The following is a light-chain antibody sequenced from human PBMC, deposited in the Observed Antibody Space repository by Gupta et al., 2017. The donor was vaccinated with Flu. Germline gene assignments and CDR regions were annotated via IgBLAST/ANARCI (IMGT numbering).Light chain of an antibody. CDR3: KKGKRPWT. J-gene: IGKJ2*02. CDR2: EGS. V-gene: IGKV2-30*01. CDR1: QSRGYSDGNNY. Sequence: PVSLGQPDYSPCRSSQSRGYSDGNNYLNWGQQRPGQTPRRIIYEGSNGDLGDTDRFSGSGECNDFTLTSSRGEGEDGGVYYGKKGKRPWTFGQGTKMEIK.